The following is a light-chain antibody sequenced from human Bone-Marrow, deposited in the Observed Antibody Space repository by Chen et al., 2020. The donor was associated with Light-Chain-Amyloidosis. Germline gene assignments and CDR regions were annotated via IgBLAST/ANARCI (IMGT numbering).Light chain of an antibody. Sequence: SYELTQPPSVSVSPGQTARITCSGDDLPTKYAYWYQRKTVQAPVLVIHRDTERPSGISERCSGSRSGTTATLTSRGGQAEELADYHCRSPDSSGTYGVIFGGGTKLTVL. CDR2: RDT. CDR1: DLPTKY. J-gene: IGLJ2*01. CDR3: RSPDSSGTYGVI. V-gene: IGLV3-25*02.